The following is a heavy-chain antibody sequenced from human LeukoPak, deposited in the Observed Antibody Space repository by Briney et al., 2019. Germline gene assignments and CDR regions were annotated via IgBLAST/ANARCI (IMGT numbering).Heavy chain of an antibody. CDR2: IRSKAYGGTT. CDR1: GFTFGDYA. CDR3: TRMTTVTTGFAY. D-gene: IGHD4-17*01. V-gene: IGHV3-49*03. Sequence: GGSLRLYCTASGFTFGDYAMSWFRQAPGKGLEWGGFIRSKAYGGTTEYAASVKGRFTISRDDSKSIAYLQMNSLKTEDTAVYYCTRMTTVTTGFAYWGQGTLVTVSS. J-gene: IGHJ4*02.